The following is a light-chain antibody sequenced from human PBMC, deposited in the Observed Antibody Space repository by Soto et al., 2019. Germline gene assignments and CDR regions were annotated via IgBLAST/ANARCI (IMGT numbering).Light chain of an antibody. CDR1: SSDVGGYNY. J-gene: IGLJ1*01. CDR3: SSYTSSSTRL. Sequence: QSALTQPASVSGSPGQSITISCTGSSSDVGGYNYVSWYQQHPGKAHKLMIYDVSNRPSGVSNRFSGSKSGNTAPLTISGLQAEDEADYCCSSYTSSSTRLFGTGTKVTVL. CDR2: DVS. V-gene: IGLV2-14*01.